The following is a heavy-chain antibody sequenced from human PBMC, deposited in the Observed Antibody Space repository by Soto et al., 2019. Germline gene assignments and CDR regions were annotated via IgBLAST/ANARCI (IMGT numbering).Heavy chain of an antibody. CDR3: ARQRQQDYYYYYYMDV. CDR1: GYTFTGYY. V-gene: IGHV1-2*02. Sequence: ASVKVSCKASGYTFTGYYMHWVRQAPGQGLEWMGWINPNSGGTNYAQKFQGRVTMTRNTSISTAYMELSSLRSEDTAVYYCARQRQQDYYYYYYMDVWGKGTTVTVSS. D-gene: IGHD6-13*01. CDR2: INPNSGGT. J-gene: IGHJ6*03.